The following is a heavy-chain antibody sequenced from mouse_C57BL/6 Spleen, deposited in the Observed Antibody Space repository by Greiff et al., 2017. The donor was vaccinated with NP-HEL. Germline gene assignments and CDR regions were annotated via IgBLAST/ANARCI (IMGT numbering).Heavy chain of an antibody. CDR1: GYTFTDYY. J-gene: IGHJ4*01. CDR3: ARSYYGSSYAMDY. V-gene: IGHV1-76*01. CDR2: IYPGSGNT. Sequence: QVQLQQSGAELVRPGASVKLSCKASGYTFTDYYINWVKQRPGQGLEWIARIYPGSGNTYYNEKFKGKATLTAEKSSSTAYMQLSSLTSEDAAVDFCARSYYGSSYAMDYWGQGTSVTVSS. D-gene: IGHD1-1*01.